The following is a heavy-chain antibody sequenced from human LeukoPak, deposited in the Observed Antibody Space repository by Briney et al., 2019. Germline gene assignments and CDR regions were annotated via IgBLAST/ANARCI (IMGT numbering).Heavy chain of an antibody. Sequence: GGSLRLSCVASGFTFSSYAMSWVRQAPGKGLEWVSAISGSGVTTHYAGSVKGRFSISRDNSKNTLYLQMNSLRAEDTALYYCAKKVVVEATSPYSDFQDWGQGTLVTVSS. CDR1: GFTFSSYA. CDR2: ISGSGVTT. D-gene: IGHD1-26*01. V-gene: IGHV3-23*01. J-gene: IGHJ1*01. CDR3: AKKVVVEATSPYSDFQD.